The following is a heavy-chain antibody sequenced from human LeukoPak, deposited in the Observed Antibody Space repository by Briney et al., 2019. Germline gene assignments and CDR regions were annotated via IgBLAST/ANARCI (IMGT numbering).Heavy chain of an antibody. D-gene: IGHD6-6*01. J-gene: IGHJ5*02. Sequence: PGGSLRLSCAASGFTFSRSDMNWVRQAPGKGLEWVPSISSSSSYIYYTDSLKGRFTISRDNAKNSLYLQMNSLRAEDTAVYYCARGSSNIAARNNCFDPWGQGTLVTVSS. CDR2: ISSSSSYI. CDR3: ARGSSNIAARNNCFDP. CDR1: GFTFSRSD. V-gene: IGHV3-21*01.